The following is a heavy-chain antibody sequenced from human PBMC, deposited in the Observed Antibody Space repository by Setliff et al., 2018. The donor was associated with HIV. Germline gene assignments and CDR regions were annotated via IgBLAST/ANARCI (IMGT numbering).Heavy chain of an antibody. CDR3: ARDRPREDTYVRFDY. CDR2: LYSSETS. D-gene: IGHD3-16*01. V-gene: IGHV4-4*07. Sequence: SETLSLTCTVSGGSVSGYYWSWIRQSAGKRLEWIGRLYSSETSSYNPSLKSRLSMSVDTFNNQFSLKLISVTAADTAVYYCARDRPREDTYVRFDYWGQGVPVTVSS. J-gene: IGHJ4*02. CDR1: GGSVSGYY.